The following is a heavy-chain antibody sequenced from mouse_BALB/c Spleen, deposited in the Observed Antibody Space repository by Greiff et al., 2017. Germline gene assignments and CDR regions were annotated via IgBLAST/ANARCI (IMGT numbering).Heavy chain of an antibody. V-gene: IGHV2-4-1*01. CDR3: ARSPHYYGVYAMDY. J-gene: IGHJ4*01. D-gene: IGHD1-2*01. CDR1: GFSLTSYG. CDR2: IWSGGST. Sequence: VQLQESGPGLVQPSQSLSITCTVSGFSLTSYGVHWVRQSPGKGLEWLGVIWSGGSTDYNAAFISRLSISKDNSKSQVFFKMNSLQADDTAIYYCARSPHYYGVYAMDYWGQGTSVTVSS.